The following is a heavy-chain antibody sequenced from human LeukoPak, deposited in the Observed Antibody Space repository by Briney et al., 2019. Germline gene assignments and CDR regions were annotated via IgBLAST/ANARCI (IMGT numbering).Heavy chain of an antibody. CDR1: GYTFTSYA. Sequence: ASVKVSCNASGYTFTSYAMHWVRQAPGQRLEWMGWINAGNGNTKYSQKFQGRVTITRDTSASTAYMELSSLRSEDTAVYYCARVGSSSWSGYYYYGMDVWGQGTTVTVSS. CDR2: INAGNGNT. V-gene: IGHV1-3*01. J-gene: IGHJ6*02. D-gene: IGHD6-13*01. CDR3: ARVGSSSWSGYYYYGMDV.